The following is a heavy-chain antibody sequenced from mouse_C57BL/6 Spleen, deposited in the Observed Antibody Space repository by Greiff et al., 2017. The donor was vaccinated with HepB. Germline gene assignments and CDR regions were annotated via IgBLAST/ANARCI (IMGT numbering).Heavy chain of an antibody. CDR1: GYTFTSYW. Sequence: VQLQQPGAELVKPGASVKLSCKASGYTFTSYWMHWVKQRPGRGLEWIGRIDPNSGGTKYNEKFKSKATLTVDKPSSTAYMPLSSLTSEDSAVYYCARDDYDGNYFDYWGQGTTLTVSS. V-gene: IGHV1-72*01. J-gene: IGHJ2*01. CDR3: ARDDYDGNYFDY. CDR2: IDPNSGGT. D-gene: IGHD2-4*01.